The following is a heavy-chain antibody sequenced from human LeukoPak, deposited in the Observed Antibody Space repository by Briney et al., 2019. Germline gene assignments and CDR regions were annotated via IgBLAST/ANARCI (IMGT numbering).Heavy chain of an antibody. J-gene: IGHJ5*02. CDR2: INPSGGST. CDR3: ARDLYGDYNWFDP. D-gene: IGHD4-17*01. CDR1: GYTFTSYT. Sequence: ASVNVSCKASGYTFTSYTMHWVRQAPGQGLEWMGIINPSGGSTSYAQKFQGRVTMTRDTSTSTVYMELSSLRSEDTAVYYCARDLYGDYNWFDPWGQGTLATVSS. V-gene: IGHV1-46*01.